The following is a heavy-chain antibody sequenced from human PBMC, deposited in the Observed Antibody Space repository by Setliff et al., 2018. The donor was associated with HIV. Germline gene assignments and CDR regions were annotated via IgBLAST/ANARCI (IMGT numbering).Heavy chain of an antibody. CDR3: TTEAYCGGDCYSDDAFDI. CDR1: GFTFSNAW. CDR2: IKSKTDGGTT. Sequence: GESLKISCAASGFTFSNAWMSWVRQAPGKGLEWVGRIKSKTDGGTTDYAAPVKGRFTISRDDSKNTLYLQMNSLKTEDTAVYYCTTEAYCGGDCYSDDAFDIWGQGTMVTVSS. D-gene: IGHD2-21*02. J-gene: IGHJ3*02. V-gene: IGHV3-15*01.